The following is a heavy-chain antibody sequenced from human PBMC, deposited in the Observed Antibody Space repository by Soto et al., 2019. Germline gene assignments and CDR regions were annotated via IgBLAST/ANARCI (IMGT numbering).Heavy chain of an antibody. CDR2: IFYSGTA. V-gene: IGHV4-30-4*01. J-gene: IGHJ5*02. Sequence: SETLSLTCTVSGDSTSSGNHYWSWIRQPPGKGLEWIGYIFYSGTAYYNPSLKSRLTISVDTSKNQFSLKLSSVTAADTAVYYCARTDYGTAYFDPWGQGSLATVSS. D-gene: IGHD3-10*01. CDR1: GDSTSSGNHY. CDR3: ARTDYGTAYFDP.